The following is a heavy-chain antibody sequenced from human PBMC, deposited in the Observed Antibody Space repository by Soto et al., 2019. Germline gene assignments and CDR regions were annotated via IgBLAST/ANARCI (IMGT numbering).Heavy chain of an antibody. J-gene: IGHJ5*02. CDR2: IYATGSS. D-gene: IGHD1-1*01. CDR3: VRDGTKNLRDWFDP. V-gene: IGHV4-4*07. Sequence: SDTLSLTCNVSCASPRGYHWSWIRQPPGKGLEWIGRIYATGSSDYNPSLKSRITISVDMSKKQFSLTLRSVSAADTAMYYCVRDGTKNLRDWFDPWGQGILVTVSS. CDR1: CASPRGYH.